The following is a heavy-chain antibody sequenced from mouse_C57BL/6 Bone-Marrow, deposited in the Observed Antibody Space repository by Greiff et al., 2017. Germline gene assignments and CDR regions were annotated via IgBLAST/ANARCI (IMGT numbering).Heavy chain of an antibody. CDR2: IDPSDSYT. Sequence: QVQLQQSGAELVRPGTSVKLSCKASGYTFTSYWMHWVKQRPGQGLEWIGVIDPSDSYTNYNQKFKGKATLTVDTSSSTAYMQLSSLTSEDSAVYYCASLPTIVTQYYFDYWGQGTTLTVSS. J-gene: IGHJ2*01. V-gene: IGHV1-59*01. CDR1: GYTFTSYW. D-gene: IGHD2-5*01. CDR3: ASLPTIVTQYYFDY.